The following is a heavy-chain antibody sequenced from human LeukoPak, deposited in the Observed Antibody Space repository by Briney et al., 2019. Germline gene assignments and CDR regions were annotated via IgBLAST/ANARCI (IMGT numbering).Heavy chain of an antibody. J-gene: IGHJ1*01. Sequence: SQTLSLTCAISGDSVSSSSVAWNWIRQSPSRGLEWLGRTNYRSRWYNDYAVSVKSRITITSDTSKNQFSLQPNSVTPDDTAVYYCARVQFCSGGSCQGYSQHWGQGTLVTVSS. V-gene: IGHV6-1*01. D-gene: IGHD2-15*01. CDR3: ARVQFCSGGSCQGYSQH. CDR1: GDSVSSSSVA. CDR2: TNYRSRWYN.